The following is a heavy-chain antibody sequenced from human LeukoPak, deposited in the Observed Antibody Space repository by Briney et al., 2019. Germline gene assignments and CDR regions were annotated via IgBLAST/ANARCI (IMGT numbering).Heavy chain of an antibody. D-gene: IGHD3-22*01. J-gene: IGHJ4*02. CDR2: VDHTGST. Sequence: PSETLSLTCSVSDDSITMYYWTWIRQPPGKGLEWIGYVDHTGSTNFNPSLNGRVSISRDTTKNLFSLRLRSVTAADTAVYYCARDLSYYYDSSGYYYVLDYWGQGTMVTVSS. CDR1: DDSITMYY. V-gene: IGHV4-59*01. CDR3: ARDLSYYYDSSGYYYVLDY.